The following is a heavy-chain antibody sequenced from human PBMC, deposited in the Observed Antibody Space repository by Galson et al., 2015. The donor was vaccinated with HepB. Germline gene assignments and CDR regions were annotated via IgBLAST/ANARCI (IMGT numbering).Heavy chain of an antibody. J-gene: IGHJ3*02. D-gene: IGHD2-15*01. Sequence: SLRLSCAASGYTFSSHWMTWVRQAPGKGLEWVANIHQDGSEKYYVDSVKGRFTISRDNAKNSLYLQMNSLRAEDTAVYYCARGYCSGGSCYRFGFDIWGQGTMVTVST. CDR3: ARGYCSGGSCYRFGFDI. CDR2: IHQDGSEK. CDR1: GYTFSSHW. V-gene: IGHV3-7*03.